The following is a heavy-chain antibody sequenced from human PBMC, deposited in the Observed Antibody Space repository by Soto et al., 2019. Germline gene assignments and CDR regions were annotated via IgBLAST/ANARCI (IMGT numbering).Heavy chain of an antibody. Sequence: PGGSLRLSCAASGFTFSSYGMHWVRQAPGKGLEWVAVISYDGSNKYYADSVKGRFTISRDNSKNTLYLQMNSLRAEDTAVYYCAKPCIAAAGTGGLDYWGQGTLVTVSS. CDR2: ISYDGSNK. V-gene: IGHV3-30*18. CDR1: GFTFSSYG. D-gene: IGHD6-13*01. CDR3: AKPCIAAAGTGGLDY. J-gene: IGHJ4*02.